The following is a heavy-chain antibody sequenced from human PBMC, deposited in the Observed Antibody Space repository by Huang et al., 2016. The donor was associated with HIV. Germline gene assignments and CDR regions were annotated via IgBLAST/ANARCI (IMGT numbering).Heavy chain of an antibody. CDR2: IIPIFGTE. V-gene: IGHV1-69*13. D-gene: IGHD3-22*01. Sequence: QVQLVQSGAEVKKPGSSVKVSCKASGGTFSSYAISWVRQAPGKGLEWMGGIIPIFGTENYAQKFQGRVTITADESTSTAYMELSSLRSEDTAVYYCARARGYYDSSVSYYFDYWGQGTLVTVSS. CDR3: ARARGYYDSSVSYYFDY. J-gene: IGHJ4*02. CDR1: GGTFSSYA.